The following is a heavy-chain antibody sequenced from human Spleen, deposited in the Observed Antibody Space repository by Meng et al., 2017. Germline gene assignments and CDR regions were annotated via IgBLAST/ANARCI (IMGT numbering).Heavy chain of an antibody. V-gene: IGHV4-4*07. J-gene: IGHJ4*02. CDR1: GDSISSYF. Sequence: SETLSLTCSVSGDSISSYFWTWIRQPAGKGLEWIGRIYTSGSTNYSPSLKSRVTISVDTSKNQFSLKLSSVTAADTAVYYCARAKPNYGDAYFDYWGQGTLVTVSS. D-gene: IGHD4-17*01. CDR3: ARAKPNYGDAYFDY. CDR2: IYTSGST.